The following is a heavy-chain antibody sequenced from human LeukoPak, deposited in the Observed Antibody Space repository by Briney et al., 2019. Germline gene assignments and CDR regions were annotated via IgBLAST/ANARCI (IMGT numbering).Heavy chain of an antibody. CDR1: GFTFSSYG. D-gene: IGHD4-17*01. V-gene: IGHV3-30*03. CDR3: ARGMGDYGDYSDY. Sequence: GRSLRLSCAASGFTFSSYGMHWVRQAPGKGLEWVAVISYDGTNKYYADSVKGRFTISRDNAKNSLYLQMNSLRADDTAMYFCARGMGDYGDYSDYWGQGTLVTVSS. CDR2: ISYDGTNK. J-gene: IGHJ4*02.